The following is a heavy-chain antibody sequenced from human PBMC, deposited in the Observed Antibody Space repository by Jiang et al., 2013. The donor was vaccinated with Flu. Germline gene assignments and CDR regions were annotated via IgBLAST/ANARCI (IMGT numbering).Heavy chain of an antibody. Sequence: GVVQPGRSLRLSCAASGFTFSSYGMHWVRQAPGKGLEWVAVISYDGSNKYYADSVKGRFTISRDNSKNTLYLQMNSLRAEDTAVYYCAKPRPNQDRGDGYYFDYWGQGTLVTVSS. V-gene: IGHV3-30*18. CDR1: GFTFSSYG. J-gene: IGHJ4*02. CDR2: ISYDGSNK. D-gene: IGHD2-21*02. CDR3: AKPRPNQDRGDGYYFDY.